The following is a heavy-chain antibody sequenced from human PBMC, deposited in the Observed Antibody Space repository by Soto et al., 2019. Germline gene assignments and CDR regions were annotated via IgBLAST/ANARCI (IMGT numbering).Heavy chain of an antibody. V-gene: IGHV4-59*08. CDR1: GYSISNYY. CDR2: IYYSGST. J-gene: IGHJ3*02. CDR3: ARHLWVGSSWYLGAFDI. D-gene: IGHD6-13*01. Sequence: ETLCLTCTVAGYSISNYYWSWIRQPPKKGLEWIGYIYYSGSTNYNPSLKSRVTISVDTSKNQFSLKLSSVTAADTAVYYCARHLWVGSSWYLGAFDIWGQGTMVTVSS.